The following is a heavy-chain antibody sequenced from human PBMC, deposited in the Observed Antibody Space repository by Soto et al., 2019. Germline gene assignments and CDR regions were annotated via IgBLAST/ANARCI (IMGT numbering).Heavy chain of an antibody. D-gene: IGHD3-16*01. J-gene: IGHJ3*02. CDR3: AKDKGEQVGRGALDI. V-gene: IGHV3-23*01. CDR1: GFPFGTYS. Sequence: EGQLLESGGGLVQPGGSLRLSCVASGFPFGTYSMSWVRQAPGKRLEWVSSISGSAGTTFHADSVKGRFTISRDNSENPLYLQMNSLTAEYTAVYYCAKDKGEQVGRGALDIWGQGTLVTVST. CDR2: ISGSAGTT.